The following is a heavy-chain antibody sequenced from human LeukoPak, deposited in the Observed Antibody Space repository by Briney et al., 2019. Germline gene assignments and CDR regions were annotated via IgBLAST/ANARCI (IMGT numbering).Heavy chain of an antibody. D-gene: IGHD5-24*01. CDR3: ARDPVEMATITDAFDI. J-gene: IGHJ3*02. CDR1: GYTFTSYY. Sequence: ASVKVSCKASGYTFTSYYMHWVRQAPGRGLEWMGIINPSGGSTSYAQKFQGRVTMTRDTSTSTVYMELSSLRSEDTAVYYCARDPVEMATITDAFDIWGQGTMVTVSS. V-gene: IGHV1-46*01. CDR2: INPSGGST.